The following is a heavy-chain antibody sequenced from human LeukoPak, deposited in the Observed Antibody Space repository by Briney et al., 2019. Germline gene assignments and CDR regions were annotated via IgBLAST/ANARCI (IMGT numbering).Heavy chain of an antibody. J-gene: IGHJ4*02. CDR2: IKQDGSEK. Sequence: GGSLRLSCAASGCTFSRYWLSWVRQAPEKGLEWVANIKQDGSEKNYVDSVKGRFTISRDNAKNSLYLEMNSLRVEDTAVYYCAALHEELDYWGQGALVTVSS. V-gene: IGHV3-7*03. CDR1: GCTFSRYW. D-gene: IGHD1-26*01. CDR3: AALHEELDY.